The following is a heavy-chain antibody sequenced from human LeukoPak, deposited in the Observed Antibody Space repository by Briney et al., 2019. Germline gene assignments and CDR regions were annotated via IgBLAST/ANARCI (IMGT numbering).Heavy chain of an antibody. CDR1: GDSVSSNSAA. V-gene: IGHV6-1*01. Sequence: SQTLSLTCAISGDSVSSNSAAWYWIRQSPSRGLEWLGRTYYRSKWYNDYAVSVESRISINPDTSKNQFSLQLNSVTPEDTAVYYCARRTAAGTEVFDYWGQGTLVAVSS. D-gene: IGHD6-13*01. J-gene: IGHJ4*02. CDR3: ARRTAAGTEVFDY. CDR2: TYYRSKWYN.